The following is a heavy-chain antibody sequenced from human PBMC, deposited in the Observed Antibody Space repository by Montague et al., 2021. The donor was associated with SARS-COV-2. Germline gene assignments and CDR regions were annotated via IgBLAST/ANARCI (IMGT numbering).Heavy chain of an antibody. CDR2: ISTSAYTT. J-gene: IGHJ3*02. V-gene: IGHV3-48*03. Sequence: SLRLSCAASGFTFSNYDMNWVRQAPGKGPEWISYISTSAYTTSYAGSVKGRLTISRDNGKNSLYLQMNSLRAEDTAVYYCTRDYRSIVGDGLDIWGQGTKVTVSS. D-gene: IGHD3-16*02. CDR3: TRDYRSIVGDGLDI. CDR1: GFTFSNYD.